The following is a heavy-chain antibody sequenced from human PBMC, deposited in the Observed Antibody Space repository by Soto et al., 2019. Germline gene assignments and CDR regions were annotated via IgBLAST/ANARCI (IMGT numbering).Heavy chain of an antibody. CDR3: AKSYSNTWEPYYCDC. CDR1: GFTFSAYS. D-gene: IGHD1-26*01. Sequence: VHLLESGGGVVQPGGSLRLSCAASGFTFSAYSLSWVRQARGQGLQWVAGISGLGGSRYYADSVKGRFTISRDNSKNSLNMQMDSLRVEDTVIYYCAKSYSNTWEPYYCDCSGQGTLVTVSS. CDR2: ISGLGGSR. V-gene: IGHV3-23*01. J-gene: IGHJ4*02.